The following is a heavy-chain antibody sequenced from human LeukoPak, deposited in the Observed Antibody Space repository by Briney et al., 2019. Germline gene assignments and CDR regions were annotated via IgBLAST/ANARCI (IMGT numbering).Heavy chain of an antibody. CDR1: GFTFDTYW. CDR2: ISSSSSYI. CDR3: ARANENYCSGGSCYSSGFDY. Sequence: GGSLRLSCAASGFTFDTYWMTWVRQAPGRGLEWVSSISSSSSYIYYADSVKGRFTISRDNAKNTLYLQMSSLRAEDTAVYHCARANENYCSGGSCYSSGFDYWGQGTLVTVSS. D-gene: IGHD2-15*01. J-gene: IGHJ4*02. V-gene: IGHV3-21*01.